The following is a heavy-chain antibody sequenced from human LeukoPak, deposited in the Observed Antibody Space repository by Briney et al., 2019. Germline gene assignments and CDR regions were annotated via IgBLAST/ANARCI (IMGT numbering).Heavy chain of an antibody. CDR1: GDSFTSTSYY. D-gene: IGHD4-17*01. V-gene: IGHV4-39*07. CDR2: IYYSGST. CDR3: ARAQRGTTVTRCWFDP. Sequence: PSETLSLTCSVSGDSFTSTSYYWVWIRQPPGKGLEWIGSIYYSGSTYYNPSLKSRVTISVDTSKNQFSLKLSSVTAADTAVYYCARAQRGTTVTRCWFDPWGQGTLVTVSS. J-gene: IGHJ5*02.